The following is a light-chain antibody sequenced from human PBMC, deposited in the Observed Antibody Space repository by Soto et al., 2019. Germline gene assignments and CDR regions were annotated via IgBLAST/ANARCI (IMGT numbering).Light chain of an antibody. CDR3: QQYCSSPWT. Sequence: EIVLMQSPGTLSLSPGERATLSCRASQSVSSTYLTWYQQKPGQAPRLLIYGESSSATGIPDRFSGSGSGTDFNLTISRLEPEDVAVYYCQQYCSSPWTFGQGTKVEIK. CDR1: QSVSSTY. J-gene: IGKJ1*01. V-gene: IGKV3-20*01. CDR2: GES.